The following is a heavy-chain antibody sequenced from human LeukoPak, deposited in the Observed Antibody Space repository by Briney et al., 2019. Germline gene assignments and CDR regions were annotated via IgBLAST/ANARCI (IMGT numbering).Heavy chain of an antibody. CDR2: IYYTGTT. J-gene: IGHJ4*02. CDR3: AAGHPVYFNF. Sequence: KPSETLSLTCTVSGASISSYYWSWIRQPPGQGLEWIGYIYYTGTTNYNPSLRSRVTISLDTSKNQFSLRLTSVTAADAAIYYCAAGHPVYFNFWGQGTLVTGS. CDR1: GASISSYY. V-gene: IGHV4-59*08.